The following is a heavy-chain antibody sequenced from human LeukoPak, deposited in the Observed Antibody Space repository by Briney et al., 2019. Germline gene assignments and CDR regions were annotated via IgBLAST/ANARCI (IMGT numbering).Heavy chain of an antibody. CDR3: AKDDFNPLDAFDI. V-gene: IGHV3-23*01. J-gene: IGHJ3*02. CDR1: GFTFSSYA. CDR2: ISGSGGST. Sequence: GGSLRLSCAASGFTFSSYAMSWVRQAPGKGLEWVSAISGSGGSTYYADSVKGRLTISRDNSKNTLYLQMNSLRAEDTAVYYCAKDDFNPLDAFDIWGQGTMVTVSS. D-gene: IGHD3/OR15-3a*01.